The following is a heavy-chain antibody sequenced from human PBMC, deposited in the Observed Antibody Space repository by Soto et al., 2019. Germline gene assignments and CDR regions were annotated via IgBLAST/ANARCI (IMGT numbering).Heavy chain of an antibody. CDR2: IYYSGST. CDR3: ARAPPGGYSGYDSGYYFDY. J-gene: IGHJ4*02. V-gene: IGHV4-31*03. Sequence: KPSETLSLTCTVSGGSISSGGYYWSWIRQHPGKGLEWIGYIYYSGSTYYNPSLKSRVTISVDTSKNQFSLKLSSVTAADTAVYYCARAPPGGYSGYDSGYYFDYWGQGTLVTVSS. CDR1: GGSISSGGYY. D-gene: IGHD5-12*01.